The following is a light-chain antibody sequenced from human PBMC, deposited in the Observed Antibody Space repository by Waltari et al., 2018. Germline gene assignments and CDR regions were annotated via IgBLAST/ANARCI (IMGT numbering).Light chain of an antibody. CDR2: DDW. Sequence: SYELTQPPSVSVAPGQPATMPCQGQRIGTRSVPWYQKKPGQAPVVVVYDDWNRPPGVPERFSGSNSGSTATLIISRVEAGDEADYYCQVWNSFIDHWVFGGGTKLTVL. V-gene: IGLV3-21*02. CDR1: RIGTRS. J-gene: IGLJ3*02. CDR3: QVWNSFIDHWV.